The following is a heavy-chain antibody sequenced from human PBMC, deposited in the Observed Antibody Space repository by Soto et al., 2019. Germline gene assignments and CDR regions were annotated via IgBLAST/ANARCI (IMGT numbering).Heavy chain of an antibody. CDR1: GFSLTTTGVV. V-gene: IGHV2-5*02. D-gene: IGHD2-8*01. CDR3: AHRQSQYADWGTGRFAP. J-gene: IGHJ5*02. Sequence: QITLKESGPTLVKPTQTLTLTCTFSGFSLTTTGVVVGWVRPPPLNALEWLALIYWDDDRRYNESLKSRLTIPQDTSRNQVVLTITNMDPVDTATYDCAHRQSQYADWGTGRFAPWGPGILVTAS. CDR2: IYWDDDR.